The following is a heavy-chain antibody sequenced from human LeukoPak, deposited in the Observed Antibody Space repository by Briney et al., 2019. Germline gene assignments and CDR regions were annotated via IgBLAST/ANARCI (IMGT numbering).Heavy chain of an antibody. J-gene: IGHJ3*02. V-gene: IGHV1-69*13. D-gene: IGHD3-22*01. CDR2: IIPIFGTA. CDR1: GGTFSSYA. Sequence: ASVKVSCKASGGTFSSYAISWVRQAPGQGLEWMGGIIPIFGTANYAQKFQGRVTITADESTSTAYMELSSLRSEDTAVYYCASEKRENYYDSSGDAFDIWGQGTMVTVSS. CDR3: ASEKRENYYDSSGDAFDI.